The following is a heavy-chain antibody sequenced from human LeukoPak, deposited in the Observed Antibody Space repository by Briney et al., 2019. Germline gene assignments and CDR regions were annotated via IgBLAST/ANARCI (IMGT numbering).Heavy chain of an antibody. CDR2: IYYSGST. D-gene: IGHD2-15*01. J-gene: IGHJ5*02. CDR3: ARVGCSGGSCKWNWFDP. Sequence: PSETLSLTCTVSGGSISSYYWSWIRQPPGKGLEWIGYIYYSGSTNYNPSLKSRVTISVDTSKNQFSLKLSSVTAADTAVYYCARVGCSGGSCKWNWFDPWGQGTLVTVSS. CDR1: GGSISSYY. V-gene: IGHV4-59*01.